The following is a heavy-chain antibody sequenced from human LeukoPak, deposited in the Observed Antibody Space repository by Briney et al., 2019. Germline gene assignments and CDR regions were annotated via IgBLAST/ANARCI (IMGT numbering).Heavy chain of an antibody. D-gene: IGHD3-3*01. J-gene: IGHJ4*02. V-gene: IGHV3-74*01. CDR1: GFTFSSYW. Sequence: GGSLRLSCAASGFTFSSYWMHWVRQAPGKGLVWVSRINSDGSSTSYADSVKGRFTISRDDSKNTLYLQMNSLRAEDTAVYYCARDLAYYDFWSAYYPDYWGQGTLVTVSS. CDR2: INSDGSST. CDR3: ARDLAYYDFWSAYYPDY.